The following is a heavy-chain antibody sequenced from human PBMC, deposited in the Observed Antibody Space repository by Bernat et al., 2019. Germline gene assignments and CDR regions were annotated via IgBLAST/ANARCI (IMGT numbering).Heavy chain of an antibody. CDR3: ARGTTVILTHLDY. J-gene: IGHJ4*02. D-gene: IGHD3-16*01. Sequence: QVQLVQSGPEVKRPGDSVKVSCEASGYTFNTYSLTWVRQAPGQGLEWMGWLSAYNGDTSPAQKFQGRVTMTTDTSTSTAYMELRSLTSDDTAVYYCARGTTVILTHLDYWGQGTPVTVSS. CDR2: LSAYNGDT. CDR1: GYTFNTYS. V-gene: IGHV1-18*01.